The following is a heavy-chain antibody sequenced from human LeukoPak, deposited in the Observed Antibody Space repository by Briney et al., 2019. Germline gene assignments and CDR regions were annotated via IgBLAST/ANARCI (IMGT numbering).Heavy chain of an antibody. CDR1: GFTVITND. CDR2: LYSDGNT. J-gene: IGHJ4*02. D-gene: IGHD3-22*01. Sequence: GGSLRLSCAASGFTVITNDMTWVRQAPGKGLEWVSVLYSDGNTKYADSVQGRFTISRDNSKNTLYLQMNSLRAEDTAVYYCEGTYYYDSSDDYWGQGTLVTVSS. V-gene: IGHV3-53*01. CDR3: EGTYYYDSSDDY.